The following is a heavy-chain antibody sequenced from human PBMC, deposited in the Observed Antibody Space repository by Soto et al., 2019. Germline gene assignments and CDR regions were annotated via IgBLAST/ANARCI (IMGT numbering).Heavy chain of an antibody. V-gene: IGHV4-59*01. CDR1: GASINNYY. CDR2: IHYSGTT. Sequence: QVQLQESGPGLVKPSETLSLTCTVSGASINNYYCNWVRQPPGKGLEWIGSIHYSGTTHYNPSLGRRVTISADSAKNQFSLKLNSVTAADTAVYYCAGDTYGMVVWGQGTTVTVSS. CDR3: AGDTYGMVV. J-gene: IGHJ6*02.